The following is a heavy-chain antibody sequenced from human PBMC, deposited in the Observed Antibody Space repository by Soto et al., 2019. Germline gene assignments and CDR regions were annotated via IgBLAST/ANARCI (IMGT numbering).Heavy chain of an antibody. CDR1: GFTLGDSY. J-gene: IGHJ5*02. V-gene: IGHV3-11*06. CDR3: VRGGGGGRFDP. CDR2: ISPGSRYP. D-gene: IGHD2-15*01. Sequence: GGSLRLSCAGSGFTLGDSYMSWIRQAPGKGLEWLSYISPGSRYPAYADSVKGRFTISRDNAKRSLYLQMMSLTAEDTAIYYCVRGGGGGRFDPWGQGTMVTVYS.